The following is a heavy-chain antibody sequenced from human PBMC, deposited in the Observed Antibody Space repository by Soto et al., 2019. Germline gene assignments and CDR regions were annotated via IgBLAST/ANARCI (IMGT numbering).Heavy chain of an antibody. CDR1: GFTFTSYC. J-gene: IGHJ5*02. CDR2: ISAHNGNT. CDR3: ARVHPRIWSGYYNGSYWFDP. D-gene: IGHD3-3*01. Sequence: GVSVEVSWKASGFTFTSYCIRWVRQAPGKRLEWMGWISAHNGNTNYAQKLQGRVTMTTDTSTSTAYMELRSLRSDDTAVYYCARVHPRIWSGYYNGSYWFDPWGQGTLVTVSS. V-gene: IGHV1-18*01.